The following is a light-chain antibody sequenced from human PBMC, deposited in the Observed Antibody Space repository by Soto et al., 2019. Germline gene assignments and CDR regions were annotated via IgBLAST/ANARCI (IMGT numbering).Light chain of an antibody. CDR3: ASFASDGTYV. V-gene: IGLV2-14*01. Sequence: QPVLTQPASVSGSPGQSITISCTGTNSDVGGYNAVSWYQQYPDKAPKLMIYDVTNRPSGASTRFSGSKSGNTASLTISGLQAEDEADYYCASFASDGTYVFGTGTKLTVL. CDR1: NSDVGGYNA. CDR2: DVT. J-gene: IGLJ1*01.